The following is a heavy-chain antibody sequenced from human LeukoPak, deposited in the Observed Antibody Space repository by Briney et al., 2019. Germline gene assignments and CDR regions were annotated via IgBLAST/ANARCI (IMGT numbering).Heavy chain of an antibody. CDR1: IVSISSSKW. CDR2: IYLYGTT. V-gene: IGHV4-4*02. Sequence: PSETLSLTCSVSIVSISSSKWWSWVRQSPVKGLEWIGEIYLYGTTNYNPSFTSRATMSVDRSRNQFSLKLTSVTAADTAVYYCARQKWEQQGRDYYFNGLDVWGPGTTVIVSS. J-gene: IGHJ6*02. D-gene: IGHD1/OR15-1a*01. CDR3: ARQKWEQQGRDYYFNGLDV.